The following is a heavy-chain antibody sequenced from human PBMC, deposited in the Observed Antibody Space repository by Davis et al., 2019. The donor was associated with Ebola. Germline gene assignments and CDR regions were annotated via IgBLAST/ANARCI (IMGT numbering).Heavy chain of an antibody. V-gene: IGHV1-3*01. CDR2: VHGGNGNT. Sequence: ASVKVSCKASGFILTNYAIHWVRQAPGQRLEWMGWVHGGNGNTKYSQRFQGRVTITTDTSASTAYMELSSLRSEDTAVYYCASDCCGRVFDYWGQGTLVTVSS. D-gene: IGHD2-15*01. CDR1: GFILTNYA. J-gene: IGHJ4*02. CDR3: ASDCCGRVFDY.